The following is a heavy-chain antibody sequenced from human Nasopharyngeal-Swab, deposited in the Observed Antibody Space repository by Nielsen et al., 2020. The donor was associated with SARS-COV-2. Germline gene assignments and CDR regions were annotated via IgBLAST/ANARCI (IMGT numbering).Heavy chain of an antibody. Sequence: WIRQPPGKGLEWVSAISGSGGSTYYADSVKGRFTISRDNSKNTLYLQINSLRAEDTAVYYCAKSVWFDPWGQGTLVTVSS. CDR2: ISGSGGST. CDR3: AKSVWFDP. V-gene: IGHV3-23*01. J-gene: IGHJ5*02.